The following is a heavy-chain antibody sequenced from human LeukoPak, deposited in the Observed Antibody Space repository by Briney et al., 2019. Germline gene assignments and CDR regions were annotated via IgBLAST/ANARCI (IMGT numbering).Heavy chain of an antibody. Sequence: GGSLRLSCAASGFTFSSHAMSWVRQAPGKGLEWVSAISGSGGSTYYADSVKGRFTISRDNSKNTLYLQMNSLRAEDTAVYYCAKDLRVEYYYYMDVWGKGTTVTVSS. J-gene: IGHJ6*03. CDR1: GFTFSSHA. CDR3: AKDLRVEYYYYMDV. V-gene: IGHV3-23*01. CDR2: ISGSGGST.